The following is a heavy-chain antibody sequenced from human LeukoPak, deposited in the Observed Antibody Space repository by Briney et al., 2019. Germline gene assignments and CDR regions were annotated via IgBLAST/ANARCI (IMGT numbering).Heavy chain of an antibody. V-gene: IGHV3-21*01. CDR3: ASSRSGELVYYGMDV. CDR2: ISTSSSHI. Sequence: GGSLRLSCAASGFTFSSFGMNWVCQAPGRGLEWVSSISTSSSHIYYADSVRGRFTISRDNAKNSLYLQMNSLRAEDTAVYYCASSRSGELVYYGMDVWGQGTTATVSS. J-gene: IGHJ6*02. CDR1: GFTFSSFG. D-gene: IGHD3-16*01.